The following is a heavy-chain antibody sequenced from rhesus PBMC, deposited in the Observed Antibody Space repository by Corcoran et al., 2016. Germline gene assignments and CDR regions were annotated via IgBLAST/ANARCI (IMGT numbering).Heavy chain of an antibody. V-gene: IGHV3S25*01. CDR1: GFTFSSYW. Sequence: EVQLVESGGGLAKPGGSLRLSCAASGFTFSSYWMNWVRQAPGKGLEWVSAINSGGGSTSYADSGKGRFTISRENSKNTLSLQMNSLRAEDTAVYYCAKGEGNYGNYGPFDYWGQGVLVTVSS. CDR2: INSGGGST. D-gene: IGHD4-35*01. J-gene: IGHJ4*01. CDR3: AKGEGNYGNYGPFDY.